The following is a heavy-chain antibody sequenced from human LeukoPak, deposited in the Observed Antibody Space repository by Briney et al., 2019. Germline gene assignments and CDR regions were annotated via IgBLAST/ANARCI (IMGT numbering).Heavy chain of an antibody. CDR3: ARDNSVGDTAWWFDP. J-gene: IGHJ5*02. V-gene: IGHV1-46*01. CDR1: GYTFTGYY. CDR2: INPSGGST. D-gene: IGHD1-26*01. Sequence: GASVKVSCHASGYTFTGYYMHWVRQAPGQGLEWMGRINPSGGSTSYAQKFQGRVTMTRDMSTSTDYMELSSLRSEDTAVYYCARDNSVGDTAWWFDPWGQGTLVTVSS.